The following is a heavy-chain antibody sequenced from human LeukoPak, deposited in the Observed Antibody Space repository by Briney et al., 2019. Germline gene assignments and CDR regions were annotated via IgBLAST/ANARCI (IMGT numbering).Heavy chain of an antibody. Sequence: PSETLSLTCTVSGGSVSSGGFYWSWIRQPPGKGLEWIGYIYQGGSTYYNPSLRSRVTISVDRPKNQFSLNLTSVTAADTAVYYCAREADFWTGSRGYWGQGTLVTVSS. CDR1: GGSVSSGGFY. CDR2: IYQGGST. D-gene: IGHD3/OR15-3a*01. V-gene: IGHV4-30-2*01. CDR3: AREADFWTGSRGY. J-gene: IGHJ4*02.